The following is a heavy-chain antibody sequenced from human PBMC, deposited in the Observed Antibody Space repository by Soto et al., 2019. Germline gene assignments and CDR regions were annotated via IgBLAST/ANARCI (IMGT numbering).Heavy chain of an antibody. D-gene: IGHD3-10*01. Sequence: EVQLVESGGVLVQPGGSLKVSCAASGFTFSSSWMNWVRQAPGKGLEWVASIKGDGSEEYYVDAVRGRFTISRGNANSSLSLQMNSLRAQDTAVYYCAAGFPPDYWGQGTLVTVSS. V-gene: IGHV3-7*01. CDR2: IKGDGSEE. J-gene: IGHJ4*02. CDR3: AAGFPPDY. CDR1: GFTFSSSW.